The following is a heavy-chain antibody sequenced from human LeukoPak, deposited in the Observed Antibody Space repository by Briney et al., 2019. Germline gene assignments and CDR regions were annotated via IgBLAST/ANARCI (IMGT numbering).Heavy chain of an antibody. V-gene: IGHV3-7*01. J-gene: IGHJ4*02. CDR3: ARDGSYGTADY. CDR1: GFTFSSFW. Sequence: GGSLRLSCAASGFTFSSFWMTWVRQAPGKGLEWVANIKQDGSEKYYVDSVKGRFTISRDNAKNSLYLQMNSLRAEDTAVYYCARDGSYGTADYWGQGTLVTVSS. D-gene: IGHD5-18*01. CDR2: IKQDGSEK.